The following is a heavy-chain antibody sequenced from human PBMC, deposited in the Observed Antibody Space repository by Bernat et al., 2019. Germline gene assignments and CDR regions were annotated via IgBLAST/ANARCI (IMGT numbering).Heavy chain of an antibody. CDR2: IIGSGGST. D-gene: IGHD4-23*01. CDR1: GFTFSRYA. J-gene: IGHJ3*02. CDR3: AKDRPRVVIDAIDI. Sequence: EVQLLESGGGLVQPGGSLRLSCASSGFTFSRYAMTWVRQAPGKGLEWVSGIIGSGGSTYYADAGKGRFTISRDNSKNTLYLQMKSLRAEDTAIYYCAKDRPRVVIDAIDIWGQGTMVTVS. V-gene: IGHV3-23*01.